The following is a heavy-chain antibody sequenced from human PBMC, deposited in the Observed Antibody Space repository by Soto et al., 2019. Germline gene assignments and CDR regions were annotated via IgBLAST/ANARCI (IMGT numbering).Heavy chain of an antibody. CDR1: GFTFSSYG. Sequence: PGGFLRLSCAASGFTFSSYGMHWVRQAPGKGLEWVAVISYDGSNKYYADSVKGRFTISRDNSKNTLYLQMNSLRAEDTAVYYCAKDPGPDTAWPFDYWGQGTLVTVSS. D-gene: IGHD5-18*01. J-gene: IGHJ4*02. CDR3: AKDPGPDTAWPFDY. V-gene: IGHV3-30*18. CDR2: ISYDGSNK.